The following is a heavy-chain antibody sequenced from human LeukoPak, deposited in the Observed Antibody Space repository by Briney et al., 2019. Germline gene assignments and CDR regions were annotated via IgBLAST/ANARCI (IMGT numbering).Heavy chain of an antibody. Sequence: GRSLRLSCAASGFTFSSYGMHWVRQAPGKGLEWMAVIWYDGSNKYYADSVKGRFTTSRDNSKNTLYLQMNSLRAEDTAMYYCAKGPAFDIWGQGTMVTVSS. V-gene: IGHV3-33*06. CDR1: GFTFSSYG. CDR3: AKGPAFDI. J-gene: IGHJ3*02. CDR2: IWYDGSNK.